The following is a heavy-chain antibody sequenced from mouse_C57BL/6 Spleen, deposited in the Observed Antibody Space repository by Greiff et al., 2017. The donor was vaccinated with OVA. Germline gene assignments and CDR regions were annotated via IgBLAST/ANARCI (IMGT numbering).Heavy chain of an antibody. CDR2: IDPSDSYT. Sequence: QVQLQQSGAELVMPGASVKLSCKASGYTFTSYWMHWVKQRPGQGLEWIGEIDPSDSYTNYNQKFKGKSTLTVDKSSSTAYMQLSSLTSEDSAVYYCARALGTTVVAPDVWGTGTTVTVSS. CDR1: GYTFTSYW. D-gene: IGHD1-1*01. J-gene: IGHJ1*03. V-gene: IGHV1-69*01. CDR3: ARALGTTVVAPDV.